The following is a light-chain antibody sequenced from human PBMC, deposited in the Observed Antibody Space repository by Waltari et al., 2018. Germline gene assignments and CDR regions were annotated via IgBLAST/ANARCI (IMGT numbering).Light chain of an antibody. J-gene: IGKJ4*01. CDR3: QQYNSYSLRT. V-gene: IGKV1-5*03. CDR1: QSISNW. CDR2: KAS. Sequence: DIQMTQSPSTLSAFVGDRSTITRRASQSISNWLTWYQQKPGKAPKLLIYKASTLESGVPSRFSGSGSGTEFTLTISSLQPDDFATYYCQQYNSYSLRTFGGGTKVEIK.